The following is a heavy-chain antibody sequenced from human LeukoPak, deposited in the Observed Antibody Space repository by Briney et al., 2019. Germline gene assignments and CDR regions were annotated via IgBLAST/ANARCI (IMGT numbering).Heavy chain of an antibody. CDR2: IIPIFGTA. CDR3: AGGDIVVVPAATHYYYYYGMDV. CDR1: GGTFSSYA. V-gene: IGHV1-69*06. D-gene: IGHD2-2*01. Sequence: SVKVSCKASGGTFSSYAISWVRQAPGQGLEWMGGIIPIFGTANYAQKFQGRVTITADRSTSTAYMELSSLRSEDTAVYYCAGGDIVVVPAATHYYYYYGMDVWGKGTTVTVSS. J-gene: IGHJ6*04.